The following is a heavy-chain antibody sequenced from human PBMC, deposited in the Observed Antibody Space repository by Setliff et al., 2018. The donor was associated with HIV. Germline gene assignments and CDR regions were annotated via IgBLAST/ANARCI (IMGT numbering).Heavy chain of an antibody. D-gene: IGHD1-26*01. CDR3: ARHEWAVGALYYFDY. Sequence: SETLSLTCTVSGGSISSYYWSWIRQPPGKGLGWIGYIYTSGSTNYNPSLKSRVTISVDTSKNQFSLKLSSVTAADTAVYYCARHEWAVGALYYFDYWGQGTLVTVSS. CDR2: IYTSGST. CDR1: GGSISSYY. V-gene: IGHV4-4*09. J-gene: IGHJ4*02.